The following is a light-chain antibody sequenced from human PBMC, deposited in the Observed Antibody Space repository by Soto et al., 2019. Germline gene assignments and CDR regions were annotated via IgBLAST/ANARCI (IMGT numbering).Light chain of an antibody. CDR3: QQITTLLHIT. CDR2: GAS. Sequence: MTQSPSTLSASVGDRFTITCRPSQNVRTKVGWYQQKAGQAPRLLIYGASTRATGVPDRFSGSGSGTQFTLTISLLQSEDSAVYFCQQITTLLHITFSQGGRLEIK. CDR1: QNVRTK. J-gene: IGKJ5*01. V-gene: IGKV3-15*01.